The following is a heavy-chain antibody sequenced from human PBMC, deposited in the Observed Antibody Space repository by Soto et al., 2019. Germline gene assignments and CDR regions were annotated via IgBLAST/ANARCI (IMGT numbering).Heavy chain of an antibody. J-gene: IGHJ3*02. CDR3: ARVKRYSSSWPRDAFDI. D-gene: IGHD6-13*01. Sequence: ASVKVSCKASGYTFTSYYMHWVRQAPGQGFEWMGIINPSGGSTSNAQKFQGRVTMTRDTSTSTVYLELSSLRSEDTAVYYCARVKRYSSSWPRDAFDIWGQGTMVTVSS. CDR1: GYTFTSYY. V-gene: IGHV1-46*01. CDR2: INPSGGST.